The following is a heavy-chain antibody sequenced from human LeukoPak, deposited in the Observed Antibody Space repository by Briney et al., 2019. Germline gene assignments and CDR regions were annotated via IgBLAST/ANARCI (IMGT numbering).Heavy chain of an antibody. CDR1: GYTFTGYY. V-gene: IGHV1-2*02. J-gene: IGHJ4*02. D-gene: IGHD5-18*01. Sequence: ASVTVSCKASGYTFTGYYMHWVRQAPGQGLEWMGWINPNSGGTNYAQKFQGRVTMTRDTSISTAYMELSRLRSDDTAVYYCARSEGGYSHFDYWGQGTLVTVSS. CDR2: INPNSGGT. CDR3: ARSEGGYSHFDY.